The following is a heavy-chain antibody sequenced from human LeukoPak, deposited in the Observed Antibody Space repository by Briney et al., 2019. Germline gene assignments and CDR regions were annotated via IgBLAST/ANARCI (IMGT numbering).Heavy chain of an antibody. J-gene: IGHJ4*02. CDR3: ARRAKGSSGYYYYFDY. V-gene: IGHV4-59*08. D-gene: IGHD3-22*01. Sequence: PSETLSLTCTVSGVSISSYYWSWIRQPPGKGLEWIGYIYYSGSTNYNPSLKSRVTISVDTSKNQFSLKLSSVTAADTAVYYCARRAKGSSGYYYYFDYWGQGTLVTVSS. CDR2: IYYSGST. CDR1: GVSISSYY.